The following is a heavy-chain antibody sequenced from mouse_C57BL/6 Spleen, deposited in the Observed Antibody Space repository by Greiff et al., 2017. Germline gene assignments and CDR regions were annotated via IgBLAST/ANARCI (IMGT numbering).Heavy chain of an antibody. CDR3: ARKRGYDYFDY. CDR1: GFTFSSYT. V-gene: IGHV5-9*01. Sequence: EVKLVESGGGLVKPGGSLKLSCAASGFTFSSYTMSWVRLTPEKRLEWVATISGGGGNTYYPDSVKGRFTISRDNTKNTLYLQMSSLRSEDTALYYGARKRGYDYFDYWGQGTTLTVSS. D-gene: IGHD2-3*01. CDR2: ISGGGGNT. J-gene: IGHJ2*01.